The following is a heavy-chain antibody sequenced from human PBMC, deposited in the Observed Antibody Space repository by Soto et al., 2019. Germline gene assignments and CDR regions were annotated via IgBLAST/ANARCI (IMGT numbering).Heavy chain of an antibody. CDR1: GFNFGSYS. J-gene: IGHJ4*02. CDR2: VSGSGISP. Sequence: GGSLRLSGAATGFNFGSYSIGWVRQAPGKGLEWVSGVSGSGISPYYADSVKGRLTISKDKSKNTLYLDLNNLRSQGTAVYFCVKGTEGGYRGAFDSWGQGTMVTFSS. V-gene: IGHV3-23*01. CDR3: VKGTEGGYRGAFDS. D-gene: IGHD5-18*01.